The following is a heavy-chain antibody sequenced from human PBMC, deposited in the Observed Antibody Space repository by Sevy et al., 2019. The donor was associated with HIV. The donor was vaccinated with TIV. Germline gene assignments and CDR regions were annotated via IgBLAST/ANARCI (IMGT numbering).Heavy chain of an antibody. CDR1: GGSFSGYY. J-gene: IGHJ5*02. V-gene: IGHV4-34*01. CDR3: ARGQHSSSWYNWFDP. D-gene: IGHD6-13*01. Sequence: SETLSLTCAVYGGSFSGYYWSWIRQPPGKGLEWIGEINHSGSTNYNPSVKSRVTISVDTSKNQFSLKLSSVTAADTAVYYCARGQHSSSWYNWFDPWGQGTLVTVSS. CDR2: INHSGST.